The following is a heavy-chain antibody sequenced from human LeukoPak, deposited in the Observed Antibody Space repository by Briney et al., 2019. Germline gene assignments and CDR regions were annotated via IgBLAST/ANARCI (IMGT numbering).Heavy chain of an antibody. CDR3: AHRLSGWFGELSWFDP. V-gene: IGHV2-5*02. CDR2: IYWDDDK. D-gene: IGHD3-10*01. Sequence: ESGPTLVKPTQTLTLTCTFSGFSLSTSGVGVGWIRQPPGKALEWLALIYWDDDKRYSPSLKSRLTITKDTSKNQVVLTMTNMDPVDTATYYCAHRLSGWFGELSWFDPWGQGTLVTVSS. J-gene: IGHJ5*02. CDR1: GFSLSTSGVG.